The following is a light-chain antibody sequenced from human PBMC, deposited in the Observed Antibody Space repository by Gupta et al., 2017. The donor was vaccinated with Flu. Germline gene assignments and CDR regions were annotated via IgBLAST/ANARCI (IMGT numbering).Light chain of an antibody. CDR1: QTLLYTNGYNY. CDR2: LGS. J-gene: IGKJ1*01. Sequence: DIVMTQSPLSLPVTPGEPASISCRSSQTLLYTNGYNYLDWYLRKPGQSPQLLIYLGSYRASGVPDRFSGSGSGTDFTLKISRVEAEDVGVYYCMQARRTPWTFGQGTKVEIK. CDR3: MQARRTPWT. V-gene: IGKV2-28*01.